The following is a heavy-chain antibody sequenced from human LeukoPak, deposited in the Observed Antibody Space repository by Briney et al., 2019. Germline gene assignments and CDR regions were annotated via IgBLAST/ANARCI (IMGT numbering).Heavy chain of an antibody. CDR3: ARGYGDLDY. CDR2: INHSGST. D-gene: IGHD4-17*01. J-gene: IGHJ4*02. V-gene: IGHV4-34*01. CDR1: GGSFSGYY. Sequence: SETLSLTCAVYGGSFSGYYWSWIRQPPGKGLEWIGEINHSGSTNYNPSLKCRVTISVDTSKNQFSLKLSSVTAADTAVYYCARGYGDLDYWGQGTLVTVSS.